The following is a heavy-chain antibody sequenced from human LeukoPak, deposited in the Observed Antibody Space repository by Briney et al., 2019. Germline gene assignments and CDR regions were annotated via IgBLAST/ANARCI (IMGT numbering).Heavy chain of an antibody. CDR2: IYTSGST. D-gene: IGHD1-26*01. CDR3: ARDLVVGASVAYFDY. V-gene: IGHV4-4*07. CDR1: GGSISSYY. J-gene: IGHJ4*02. Sequence: SETLSLTCTVSGGSISSYYWSWIRQPAGKGLEWIGRIYTSGSTNYNPCLKSRVTMSVDTSKNQFSLKLSSVTAADTAVYYCARDLVVGASVAYFDYWGQGTLVTVSS.